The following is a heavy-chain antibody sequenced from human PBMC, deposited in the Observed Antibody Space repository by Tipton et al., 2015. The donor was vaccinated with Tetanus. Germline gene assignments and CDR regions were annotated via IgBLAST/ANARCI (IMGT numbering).Heavy chain of an antibody. CDR1: GDSVSSNSAA. V-gene: IGHV6-1*01. D-gene: IGHD6-19*01. J-gene: IGHJ6*02. CDR3: ARVLLITVSGPPFYYNARDV. CDR2: THYGSKWYS. Sequence: GLVKPSQTLSLTCAISGDSVSSNSAAWNWIRQSPSRGLEWLGRTHYGSKWYSDYALSVKTRITIRPDTSKNQFSLQLNSVTPEDTAVYYCARVLLITVSGPPFYYNARDVWGQGTTVTVSS.